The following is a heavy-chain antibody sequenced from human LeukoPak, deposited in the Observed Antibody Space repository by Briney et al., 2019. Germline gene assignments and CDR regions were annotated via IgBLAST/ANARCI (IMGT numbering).Heavy chain of an antibody. CDR3: ARTGYSSGWYYFDY. CDR1: GGSISSHY. CDR2: IYYSGST. D-gene: IGHD6-19*01. J-gene: IGHJ4*02. Sequence: PSETLFLTCTVSGGSISSHYWSWIRQPPGKGLEWIGYIYYSGSTNYNPSLKSRVTISVDTSKNQFSLKLSSVTAADTAVYYCARTGYSSGWYYFDYWGQGTLVTVSS. V-gene: IGHV4-59*11.